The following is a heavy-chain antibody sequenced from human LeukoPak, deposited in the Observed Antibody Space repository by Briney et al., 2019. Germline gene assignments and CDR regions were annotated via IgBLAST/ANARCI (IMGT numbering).Heavy chain of an antibody. D-gene: IGHD1-26*01. V-gene: IGHV4-59*11. J-gene: IGHJ5*02. CDR2: IYDRGST. Sequence: SETLSLTCTVTGASISSHYWCWIRQTPGTGLEWIGDIYDRGSTTYNPSLKSRVSISVDTSRNQFSLNLRSVTAADTAVYYCARIEVGRFDPWGQGTLVTVSS. CDR3: ARIEVGRFDP. CDR1: GASISSHY.